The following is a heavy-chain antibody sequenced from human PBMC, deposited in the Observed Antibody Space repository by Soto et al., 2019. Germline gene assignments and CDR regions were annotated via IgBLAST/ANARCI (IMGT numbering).Heavy chain of an antibody. CDR3: IQSRCGGDCLQSYASHYYYGMDV. J-gene: IGHJ6*02. CDR1: GFSLSTSGVG. D-gene: IGHD2-21*02. Sequence: QITLKESGPTLVKPTQTLTLTCTFSGFSLSTSGVGVGWIRQPPGKALEWLALIYWYDDKRYSPSLRSRLTINKDTSKIQVVLTMPNMDPVDTATYYCIQSRCGGDCLQSYASHYYYGMDVWGQGTTVTVSS. V-gene: IGHV2-5*01. CDR2: IYWYDDK.